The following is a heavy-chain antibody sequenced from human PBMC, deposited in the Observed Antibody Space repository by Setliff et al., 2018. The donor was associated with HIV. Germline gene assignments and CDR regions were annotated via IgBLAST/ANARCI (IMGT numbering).Heavy chain of an antibody. CDR1: GYSFTNYW. CDR2: IYPGGSET. Sequence: GESLKISCKASGYSFTNYWIGWVRQMPAKRPEWMGIIYPGGSETVYSPSFQGHITISADKSISTAYLQWSSLKASDSAMYYCARFWNSGSYRDAFDIWGQGTMVTVSS. CDR3: ARFWNSGSYRDAFDI. D-gene: IGHD1-26*01. V-gene: IGHV5-51*01. J-gene: IGHJ3*02.